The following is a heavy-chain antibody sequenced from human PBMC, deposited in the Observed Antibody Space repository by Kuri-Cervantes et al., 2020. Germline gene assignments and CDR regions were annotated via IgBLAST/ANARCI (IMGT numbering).Heavy chain of an antibody. J-gene: IGHJ3*02. CDR3: ARVAGRITIFGVVIEGGAFDI. V-gene: IGHV1-69*13. CDR1: GYTFTSYD. Sequence: SVKVSCKASGYTFTSYDINWVRQAPGQGLEWMGGIIPIFGTANYAQKFQGRVTITADESTSTAYMELSRLRSDDTAVYYCARVAGRITIFGVVIEGGAFDIWGQGTMVTVSS. CDR2: IIPIFGTA. D-gene: IGHD3-3*01.